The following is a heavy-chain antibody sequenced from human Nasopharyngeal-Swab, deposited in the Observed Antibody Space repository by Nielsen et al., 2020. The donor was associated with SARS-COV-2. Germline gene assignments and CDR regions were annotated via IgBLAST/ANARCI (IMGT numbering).Heavy chain of an antibody. Sequence: SDTLSLTCTVSGGSISSSSYYWGWIRQPPGKGLEWIGSIYYSGSTYYNPSLKSRVTISVDTSKNQFSLKLSSVTAADTAVYYCARGPVGYCSSTSCYEGRGYYGMDVWGQGTTVTVSS. CDR3: ARGPVGYCSSTSCYEGRGYYGMDV. D-gene: IGHD2-2*01. V-gene: IGHV4-39*07. CDR1: GGSISSSSYY. J-gene: IGHJ6*02. CDR2: IYYSGST.